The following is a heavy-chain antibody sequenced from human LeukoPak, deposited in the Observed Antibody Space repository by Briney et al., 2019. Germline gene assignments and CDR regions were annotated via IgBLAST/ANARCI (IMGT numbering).Heavy chain of an antibody. Sequence: PSETLSLTCEVSGYSISSGYFWAWIRQSPGKGLEVIAGIFHDGRTYYNPSLQSRVTISVDTFRNRFSLKLKSMTAADAAVYYYARDIGWTKGPFDYWGQGTLVTVSS. J-gene: IGHJ4*02. CDR1: GYSISSGYF. V-gene: IGHV4-38-2*01. CDR2: IFHDGRT. D-gene: IGHD2-15*01. CDR3: ARDIGWTKGPFDY.